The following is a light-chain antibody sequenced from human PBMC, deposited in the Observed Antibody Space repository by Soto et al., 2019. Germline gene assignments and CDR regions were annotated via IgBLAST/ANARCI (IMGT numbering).Light chain of an antibody. V-gene: IGLV2-14*01. CDR1: SSDIGGYNY. CDR3: SSYTSSNTQV. CDR2: EVS. J-gene: IGLJ1*01. Sequence: QSVLTQPASVSGSPGQSITISCTGTSSDIGGYNYVSWYHQHPGKAPKLMIYEVSNRPSGVSNRFSGSKSGNTASLTISGLQTEDEADYYCSSYTSSNTQVFGTGTKVTVL.